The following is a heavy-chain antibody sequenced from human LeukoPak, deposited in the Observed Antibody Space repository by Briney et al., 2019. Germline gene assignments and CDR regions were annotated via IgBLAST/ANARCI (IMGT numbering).Heavy chain of an antibody. CDR2: INHSGST. V-gene: IGHV4-34*01. D-gene: IGHD6-25*01. CDR1: GGSFSGYY. CDR3: ARVPASPGSKRVNLSIAAFDY. Sequence: SETLSLTCAVYGGSFSGYYWSWIRQPPGKGLEWIGEINHSGSTNYNPSLKSRVTISVDTSKNQFSPKLSSVTAADTAVYYCARVPASPGSKRVNLSIAAFDYWGQGTLVTVSS. J-gene: IGHJ4*02.